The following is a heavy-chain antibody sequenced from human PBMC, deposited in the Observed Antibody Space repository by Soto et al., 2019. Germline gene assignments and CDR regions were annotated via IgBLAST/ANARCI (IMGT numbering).Heavy chain of an antibody. CDR1: GGSISSGGYY. Sequence: SETLSLTCTVSGGSISSGGYYWSWIRQHPGKGLEWIGYIYHSGSTYYNPSLRNRVTISVDLSKNQFSLQLKSVTAADTAVYYCARFEDSAYYGLFDSWGQGTLVTVSS. D-gene: IGHD3-22*01. V-gene: IGHV4-31*03. CDR2: IYHSGST. CDR3: ARFEDSAYYGLFDS. J-gene: IGHJ4*02.